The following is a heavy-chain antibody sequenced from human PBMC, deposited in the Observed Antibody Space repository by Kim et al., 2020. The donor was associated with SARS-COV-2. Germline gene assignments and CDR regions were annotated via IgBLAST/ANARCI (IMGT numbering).Heavy chain of an antibody. CDR1: GFTFSSYS. V-gene: IGHV3-48*02. CDR3: AREGYDSSGYYYGPQPMVDY. J-gene: IGHJ4*02. Sequence: GGSLRLSCAASGFTFSSYSMNWVRQAPGKGLEWVSYISSSSSTIYYADSVKGRFTISRDNAKNSLYLQMNSLRDEDTAVYYCAREGYDSSGYYYGPQPMVDYWGRGTLVTVSS. CDR2: ISSSSSTI. D-gene: IGHD3-22*01.